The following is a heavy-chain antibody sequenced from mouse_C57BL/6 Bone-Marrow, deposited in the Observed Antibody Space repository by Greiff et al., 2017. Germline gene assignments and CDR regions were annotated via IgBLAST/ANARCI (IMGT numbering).Heavy chain of an antibody. CDR1: GYTFTSYW. CDR2: IDPSDSYT. CDR3: ARANYYRNLDY. J-gene: IGHJ2*01. D-gene: IGHD2-5*01. Sequence: QVHVKQPGAELVRPGTSVKLSCKASGYTFTSYWMHWVKQRPGQGLEWIGVIDPSDSYTTYNQKFKGKATLTVDTSSSTAYMQLSSLTSEDSAVYYCARANYYRNLDYWGQGTTLTVSS. V-gene: IGHV1-59*01.